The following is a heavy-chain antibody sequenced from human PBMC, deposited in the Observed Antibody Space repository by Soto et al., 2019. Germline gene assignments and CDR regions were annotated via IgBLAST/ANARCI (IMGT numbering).Heavy chain of an antibody. CDR1: GFTFSSYA. CDR2: ISYDGSNK. CDR3: ARGPLGTPDPPHVDY. Sequence: GVSLRLSCAASGFTFSSYAMHWVRQAPGKGLEWVAVISYDGSNKYYADSVKGRFTISRDNSKNTLYLQMNSLRAEDTAVYYCARGPLGTPDPPHVDYWGQGTLVTVSS. V-gene: IGHV3-30-3*01. D-gene: IGHD1-26*01. J-gene: IGHJ4*02.